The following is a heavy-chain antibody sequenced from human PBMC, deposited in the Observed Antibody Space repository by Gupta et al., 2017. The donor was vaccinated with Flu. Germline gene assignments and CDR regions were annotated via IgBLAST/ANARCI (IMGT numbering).Heavy chain of an antibody. Sequence: EVQLVESGGRLVQPGGSLRLSCAASGFSFSSFWMTWVRQTPGKGLEGVANISPDGSETYYVDSVKGRFTISRDNAKNSLYMQMNSLRAEDTAVYYGARDLNWEVYWGQGTLVTVS. D-gene: IGHD7-27*01. CDR3: ARDLNWEVY. J-gene: IGHJ4*02. CDR2: ISPDGSET. CDR1: GFSFSSFW. V-gene: IGHV3-7*01.